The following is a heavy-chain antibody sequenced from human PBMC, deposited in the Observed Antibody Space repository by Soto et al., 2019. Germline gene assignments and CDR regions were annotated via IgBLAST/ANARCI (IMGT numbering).Heavy chain of an antibody. D-gene: IGHD6-13*01. CDR3: ARRAAAGTLDWFDP. Sequence: SVKVSCKASGGTFSSYAISWVRQAPGKGLEWMGGIIPIFGTANYAQKFQGRVTITADESTSTAYMELSSLRSEDTAVYYCARRAAAGTLDWFDPWGQGTLVTVSS. V-gene: IGHV1-69*13. CDR2: IIPIFGTA. CDR1: GGTFSSYA. J-gene: IGHJ5*02.